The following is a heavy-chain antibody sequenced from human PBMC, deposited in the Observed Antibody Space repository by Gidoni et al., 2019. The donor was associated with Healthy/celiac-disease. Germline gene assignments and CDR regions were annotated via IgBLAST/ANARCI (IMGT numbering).Heavy chain of an antibody. V-gene: IGHV2-26*01. CDR3: ARIRRLAAAYVPSPDY. Sequence: QITLHESGPVLVKPTEPLTLTCTVSGFSLSTARMGVSWIRQPPGKALEWLAHIFSNDEKSYSTSLKSRLTISKDTSKSQVVITMSNMDPVDTATYYCARIRRLAAAYVPSPDYWGQGTLVTVSS. D-gene: IGHD6-13*01. CDR2: IFSNDEK. CDR1: GFSLSTARMG. J-gene: IGHJ4*02.